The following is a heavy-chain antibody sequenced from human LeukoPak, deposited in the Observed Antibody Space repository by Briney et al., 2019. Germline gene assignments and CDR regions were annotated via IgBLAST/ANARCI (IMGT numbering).Heavy chain of an antibody. CDR1: GFNVTTNY. J-gene: IGHJ6*04. D-gene: IGHD3-10*01. CDR2: FSSGGYT. CDR3: ARDLILLWFGEKVYYYYGMDV. Sequence: GGSLRLSCAASGFNVTTNYMSWVRQVPGKGLEWVSVFSSGGYTGYADSVKGRFTVSRDSSKNTMYLQMNSLRAEDTALYYCARDLILLWFGEKVYYYYGMDVWGKGTTVTVSS. V-gene: IGHV3-53*01.